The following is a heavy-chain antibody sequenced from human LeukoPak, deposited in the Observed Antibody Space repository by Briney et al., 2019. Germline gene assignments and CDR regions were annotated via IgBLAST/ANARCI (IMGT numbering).Heavy chain of an antibody. CDR3: ASLPPDWSYDAFDI. Sequence: PSETLSLTCTVSGGSISSGSYYWSWIRQPAGKGLEWIGRIYTSGSTNYNPSLKSRVTMSVDTSKNQFSLKLSSVTAADTAVYYCASLPPDWSYDAFDIWGQGTMVTVSS. CDR2: IYTSGST. V-gene: IGHV4-61*02. CDR1: GGSISSGSYY. J-gene: IGHJ3*02. D-gene: IGHD3-9*01.